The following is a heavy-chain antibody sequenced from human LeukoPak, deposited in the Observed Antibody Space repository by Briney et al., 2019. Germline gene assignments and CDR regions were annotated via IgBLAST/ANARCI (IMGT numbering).Heavy chain of an antibody. D-gene: IGHD6-13*01. Sequence: PGGSLRLSCAASGFTFSSYSMNWVRQAPGKGLEWVSSISSSSYIYYADSVKGRFTISRDNAKNSLYLQMNSLRAEDTAVYYCAAAYSSSWNDYWGQGTLVTVSS. CDR3: AAAYSSSWNDY. CDR2: ISSSSYI. CDR1: GFTFSSYS. V-gene: IGHV3-21*01. J-gene: IGHJ4*02.